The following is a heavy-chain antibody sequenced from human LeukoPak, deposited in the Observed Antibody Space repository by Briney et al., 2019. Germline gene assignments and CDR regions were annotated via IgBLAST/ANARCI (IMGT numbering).Heavy chain of an antibody. J-gene: IGHJ4*02. Sequence: SETLSLTCAVSGYSISSGYYWGWIRQPPGKGLEWIGSIYHSGSTYYNPSLKSRVTISVDTSKNQFSLKLNSVTAADTAVYYCARRQQWLVGFDYWGQGTLVTVSS. V-gene: IGHV4-38-2*01. CDR2: IYHSGST. CDR1: GYSISSGYY. D-gene: IGHD6-19*01. CDR3: ARRQQWLVGFDY.